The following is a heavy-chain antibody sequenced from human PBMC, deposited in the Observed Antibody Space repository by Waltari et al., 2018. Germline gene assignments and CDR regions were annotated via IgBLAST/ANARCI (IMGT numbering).Heavy chain of an antibody. D-gene: IGHD1-26*01. CDR3: ASLGRYSGSYYFDY. CDR2: IYTSGST. V-gene: IGHV4-61*09. J-gene: IGHJ4*02. Sequence: QVQLQESGPGLVKPSQTLSLTCTVSGGSISSGSYYWSWIRQPAGKGLEWIGYIYTSGSTNYNPSLKSRVTISGDTSKNQFSLKLSSVTAADTAVYYCASLGRYSGSYYFDYWGQGTLVTVSS. CDR1: GGSISSGSYY.